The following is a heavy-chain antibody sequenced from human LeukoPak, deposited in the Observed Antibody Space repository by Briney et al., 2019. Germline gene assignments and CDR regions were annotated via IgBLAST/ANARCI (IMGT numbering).Heavy chain of an antibody. CDR2: IYTSGST. D-gene: IGHD5-12*01. J-gene: IGHJ6*03. V-gene: IGHV4-4*09. CDR3: ASYRGGYDDYYYYYMDV. CDR1: GGSISSYY. Sequence: SETLSLTCTVSGGSISSYYWSWIRQPPGKGLEWIGYIYTSGSTNYNPSLKSRVTISVDTSKNQFSLKLSSVTAADTAVYYCASYRGGYDDYYYYYMDVWGKGTTVTVSS.